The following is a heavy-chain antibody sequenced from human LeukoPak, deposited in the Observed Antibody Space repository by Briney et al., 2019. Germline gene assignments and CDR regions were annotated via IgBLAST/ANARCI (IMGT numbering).Heavy chain of an antibody. Sequence: GGSLRLSCAASGFTFSNYWMHWVRQVPGKGLEWVANIKQDGSEKSYVDSVKGRFTISRDNARNSLYLQMNSLRAEDTAVYYCARERRIVGVTYYYMDVWGKGTTVTVSS. CDR1: GFTFSNYW. V-gene: IGHV3-7*01. D-gene: IGHD1-26*01. CDR2: IKQDGSEK. J-gene: IGHJ6*03. CDR3: ARERRIVGVTYYYMDV.